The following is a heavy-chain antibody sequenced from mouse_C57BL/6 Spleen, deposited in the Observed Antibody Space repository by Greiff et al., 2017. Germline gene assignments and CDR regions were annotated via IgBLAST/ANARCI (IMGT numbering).Heavy chain of an antibody. CDR3: TTVYSNYPYYFDY. J-gene: IGHJ2*01. Sequence: VQLQQSGAELVRPGASVKLSCTASGFNITDYYMHWVKQRPEQGLEWIGRIHPEDGDTDYAPKFQGKATLTVDKSSNTAYLQLSSLTSEDTAVYYCTTVYSNYPYYFDYGGKGTTRTVSS. V-gene: IGHV14-1*01. D-gene: IGHD2-5*01. CDR1: GFNITDYY. CDR2: IHPEDGDT.